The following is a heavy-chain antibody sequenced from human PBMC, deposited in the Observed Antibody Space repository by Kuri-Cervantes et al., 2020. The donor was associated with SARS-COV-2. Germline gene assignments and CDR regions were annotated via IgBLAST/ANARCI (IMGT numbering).Heavy chain of an antibody. CDR1: GFTFSSYA. J-gene: IGHJ6*02. CDR3: ARAFVVVVAAWRTGMDV. V-gene: IGHV3-30-3*01. CDR2: ISYDGSNK. D-gene: IGHD2-15*01. Sequence: SCAASGFTFSSYAMHWVRQAPGKGLEWVAVISYDGSNKYYADSVKGRFTISRDNSKNTLYLQMNSLSAEDTSVYYCARAFVVVVAAWRTGMDVWGQGTTVTVSS.